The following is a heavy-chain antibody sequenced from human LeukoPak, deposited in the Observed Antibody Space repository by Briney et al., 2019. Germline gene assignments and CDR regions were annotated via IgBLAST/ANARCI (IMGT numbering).Heavy chain of an antibody. CDR1: GGSITNYY. CDR3: ARQLNHLYPHGSVTYPGLYYFDS. J-gene: IGHJ4*02. Sequence: SETLSLTCGVSGGSITNYYWSWIRQPPGKGLEWIGFIYHSGSTNYNPSLNSRVTISVDTSKNQFSLKLTSMTAADTAVYSCARQLNHLYPHGSVTYPGLYYFDSWGQGILVTVSS. D-gene: IGHD1-14*01. CDR2: IYHSGST. V-gene: IGHV4-59*08.